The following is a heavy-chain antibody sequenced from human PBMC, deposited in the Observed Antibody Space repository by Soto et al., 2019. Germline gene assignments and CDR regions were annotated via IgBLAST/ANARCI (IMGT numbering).Heavy chain of an antibody. D-gene: IGHD1-20*01. CDR3: ATSQKGYNWNYFDH. CDR1: GASISGSYYY. V-gene: IGHV4-39*01. J-gene: IGHJ4*02. CDR2: VFYTGFT. Sequence: SETLSLTCAVSGASISGSYYYWARLRQSPGKVPEWIGSVFYTGFTSYNPSLESRVSVSVDTSKSQFSLKLSAVTAADTAVYYCATSQKGYNWNYFDHWGQGALVTVYS.